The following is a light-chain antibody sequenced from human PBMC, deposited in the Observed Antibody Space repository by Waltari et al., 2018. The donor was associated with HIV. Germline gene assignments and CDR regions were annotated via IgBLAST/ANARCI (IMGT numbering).Light chain of an antibody. Sequence: DIVMTQSAESLAVSLGERATINCKSSQNFLYNSNNKNFLAWYQQKPGQSPKLLIYWASTRESGVPDRFSGGGSETDFSLTISSLRAEDAAVYYRQQYYARPWTFGQGTKVEIK. J-gene: IGKJ1*01. V-gene: IGKV4-1*01. CDR2: WAS. CDR3: QQYYARPWT. CDR1: QNFLYNSNNKNF.